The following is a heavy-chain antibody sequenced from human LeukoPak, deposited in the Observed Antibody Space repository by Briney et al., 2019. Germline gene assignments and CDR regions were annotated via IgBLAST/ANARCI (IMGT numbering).Heavy chain of an antibody. V-gene: IGHV3-9*01. Sequence: GGSLRLSCAASGFTFDDYAMHWVRQAPGKGLEWVSGISWNSGSIGYADSVKGRFTISRDNAKNSLYLQMNSLRAEDTAVYYCARSYSRFDYWGQGTLVTVSS. D-gene: IGHD6-13*01. CDR2: ISWNSGSI. CDR3: ARSYSRFDY. CDR1: GFTFDDYA. J-gene: IGHJ4*02.